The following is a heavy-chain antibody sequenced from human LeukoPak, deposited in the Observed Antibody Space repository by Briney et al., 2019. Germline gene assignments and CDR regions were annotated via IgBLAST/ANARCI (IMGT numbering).Heavy chain of an antibody. J-gene: IGHJ4*02. CDR2: ITSSSSDT. CDR1: GLTFSDYY. V-gene: IGHV3-11*05. Sequence: PGGSLRLSCAASGLTFSDYYMSWIRQAPGKGLEWVSYITSSSSDTNYADSVKGRFTISRDNAKKSLYLQMNSLRAEDTAVYYCARDYDILTGYFRGGFDYWGQGTLVTVSS. CDR3: ARDYDILTGYFRGGFDY. D-gene: IGHD3-9*01.